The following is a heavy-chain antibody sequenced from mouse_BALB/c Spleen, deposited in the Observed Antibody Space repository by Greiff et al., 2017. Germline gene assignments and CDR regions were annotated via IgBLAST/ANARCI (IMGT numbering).Heavy chain of an antibody. J-gene: IGHJ4*01. V-gene: IGHV5-9-4*01. CDR3: ARDHGIHSYAMDY. CDR2: ISSGGSYT. CDR1: GFTFSSYA. Sequence: EVQLVESGGGLVKPGGSLKLSCAASGFTFSSYAMSWVRQSPEKRLEWVAEISSGGSYTYYPDNVTGRFTISRDNAKNTLYLEMSSLRSEDTAMYYCARDHGIHSYAMDYWGQGTSVTVSS.